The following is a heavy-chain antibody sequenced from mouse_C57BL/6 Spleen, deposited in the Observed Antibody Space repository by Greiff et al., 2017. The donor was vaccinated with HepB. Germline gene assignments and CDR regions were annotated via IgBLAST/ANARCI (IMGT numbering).Heavy chain of an antibody. CDR3: AKNYYGSLGY. Sequence: EVKVVESGGGLVKPGGSLKLSCAASGFTFSDYGMHWVRQAPEKGLAWVAYISSGSSTIYYADTVKGRFTISRDNAKNTLFLQMTSLRSEDTAMYYCAKNYYGSLGYWGQGTTLTVSS. J-gene: IGHJ2*01. D-gene: IGHD1-1*01. V-gene: IGHV5-17*01. CDR1: GFTFSDYG. CDR2: ISSGSSTI.